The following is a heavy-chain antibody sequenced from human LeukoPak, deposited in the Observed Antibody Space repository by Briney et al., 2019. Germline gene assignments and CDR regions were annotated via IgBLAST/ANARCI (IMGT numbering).Heavy chain of an antibody. J-gene: IGHJ4*02. CDR2: ISSSSSYI. V-gene: IGHV3-21*01. Sequence: PGGSLRLSCAASGFTFSSYSMNWVRQAPGEGLEWVSSISSSSSYIYYADSVKGRFTISRDNAKNSLYLQMNSLRAEDTAVYYCAIYPTPVPVNMVRGVTTGWGQGTLVTVSS. CDR3: AIYPTPVPVNMVRGVTTG. CDR1: GFTFSSYS. D-gene: IGHD3-10*01.